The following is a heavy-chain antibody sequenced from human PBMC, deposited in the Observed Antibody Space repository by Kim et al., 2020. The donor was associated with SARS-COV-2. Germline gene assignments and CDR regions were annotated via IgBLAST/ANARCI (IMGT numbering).Heavy chain of an antibody. Sequence: ASVKVSCKASGYTFTSYDINWVRQATGQGLEWMGWMNPNSGNTGYAQKFQGRVTMTRNTSISTAYMELSSLRSEDTAVYYCARTNLYNYYDSSGSYPYNWFDPWGQGTLVTVSS. CDR2: MNPNSGNT. J-gene: IGHJ5*02. D-gene: IGHD3-22*01. CDR3: ARTNLYNYYDSSGSYPYNWFDP. CDR1: GYTFTSYD. V-gene: IGHV1-8*01.